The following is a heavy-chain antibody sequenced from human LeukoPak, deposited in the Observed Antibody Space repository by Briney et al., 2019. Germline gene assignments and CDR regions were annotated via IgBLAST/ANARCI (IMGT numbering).Heavy chain of an antibody. D-gene: IGHD5-18*01. CDR1: GYSISSGYY. Sequence: TSETLSLTCTVSGYSISSGYYWGWIRQPPGKGLEWIGSIYHSGSTYYNPSLKSRVTISVDTSKNQFSLKLSSVTAADTAVYYCARVEYSYGYGGGYWGQGTLVTVSS. J-gene: IGHJ4*02. V-gene: IGHV4-38-2*02. CDR3: ARVEYSYGYGGGY. CDR2: IYHSGST.